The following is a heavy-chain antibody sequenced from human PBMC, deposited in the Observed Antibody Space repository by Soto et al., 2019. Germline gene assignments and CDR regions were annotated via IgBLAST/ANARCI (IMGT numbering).Heavy chain of an antibody. CDR2: IYYSGST. CDR1: GGSISSYY. D-gene: IGHD6-19*01. V-gene: IGHV4-59*01. Sequence: SETLSLTCTVSGGSISSYYWSWIRQPPGKGLEWIGYIYYSGSTNYNPSLKSRVTISVDTSKNQFSLKLSSVTAADTAVYYCAMASSGWYFYFDYWGQGTLVTVSS. CDR3: AMASSGWYFYFDY. J-gene: IGHJ4*02.